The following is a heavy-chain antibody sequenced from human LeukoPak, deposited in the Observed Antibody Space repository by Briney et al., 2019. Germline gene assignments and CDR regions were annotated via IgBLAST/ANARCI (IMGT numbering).Heavy chain of an antibody. V-gene: IGHV4-59*08. CDR3: ARHVSVHYSSFDY. D-gene: IGHD2-15*01. J-gene: IGHJ4*02. Sequence: PSETLSLTRTVSGGSINSYFWSWIRQPPGKGLEWIGYIYYSGSTNYNPSLRSRVTISVDTSKKQFSLNLTSVTAADTAVYYCARHVSVHYSSFDYWGQGTLVTVSS. CDR2: IYYSGST. CDR1: GGSINSYF.